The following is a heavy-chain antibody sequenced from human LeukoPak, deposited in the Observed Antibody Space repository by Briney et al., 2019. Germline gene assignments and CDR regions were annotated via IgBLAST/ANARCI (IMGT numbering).Heavy chain of an antibody. V-gene: IGHV4-39*07. J-gene: IGHJ2*01. Sequence: PSETLSLTCTVSGVSISTDNCYWGWIRQPPGKGLEWIGSIYHSGSTYYNPSLKSRVTISVDTSKNQFSLKLSSVTAADTAVYYCARVWELETRETMVRPGDWYFDLWGRGTLVTVSS. CDR1: GVSISTDNCY. CDR3: ARVWELETRETMVRPGDWYFDL. CDR2: IYHSGST. D-gene: IGHD3-10*01.